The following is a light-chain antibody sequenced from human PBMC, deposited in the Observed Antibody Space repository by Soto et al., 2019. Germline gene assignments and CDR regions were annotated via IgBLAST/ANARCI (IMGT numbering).Light chain of an antibody. V-gene: IGLV2-14*03. CDR3: SSYTSSSTLV. CDR2: DVT. CDR1: NSDVGGYNY. Sequence: QSALTQPASVSGSPGQSITISCTGTNSDVGGYNYVSWYQQHPGKAPKLMIYDVTNRPSGVSDRCSGSKSGNTASLTISGLQAEDAAEYYCSSYTSSSTLVFGGGTKVTVL. J-gene: IGLJ2*01.